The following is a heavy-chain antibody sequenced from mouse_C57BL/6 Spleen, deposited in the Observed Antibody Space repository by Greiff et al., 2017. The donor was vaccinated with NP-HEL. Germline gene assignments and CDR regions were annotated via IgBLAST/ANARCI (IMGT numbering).Heavy chain of an antibody. Sequence: VQLQQPGAELVMPGASVKLSCKASGYTFTSYWMHWVKQRPGQGLEWIGEIDPSDSYTNYNQKFKGKSTLTVDKSSSTAYMQLSSLTSEDSAVYYCARPTAQALDYWGQGTTLTVSS. CDR3: ARPTAQALDY. D-gene: IGHD3-2*02. V-gene: IGHV1-69*01. CDR1: GYTFTSYW. CDR2: IDPSDSYT. J-gene: IGHJ2*01.